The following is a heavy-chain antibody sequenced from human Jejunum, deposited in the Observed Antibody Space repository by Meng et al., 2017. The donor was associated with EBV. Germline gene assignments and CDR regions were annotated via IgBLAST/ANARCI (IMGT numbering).Heavy chain of an antibody. CDR3: ARDPCNGGACYNWFDP. D-gene: IGHD2-21*02. V-gene: IGHV1-46*01. CDR1: GYTFSSYH. CDR2: MKDSGIT. Sequence: QVQLVQSGAEVKKPGTSVKVSCKASGYTFSSYHIHWVRQAPGQGLEWMGIMKDSGITIYAQNFQGRATMTRDTSTSTAYMELSSLRSEDTAVYYCARDPCNGGACYNWFDPWGQGTLVTVAS. J-gene: IGHJ5*02.